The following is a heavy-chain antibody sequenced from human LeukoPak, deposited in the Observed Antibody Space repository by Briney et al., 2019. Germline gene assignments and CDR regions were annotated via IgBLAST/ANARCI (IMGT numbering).Heavy chain of an antibody. D-gene: IGHD3-22*01. CDR3: ARVKGYYDSSGYGRGWFDP. J-gene: IGHJ5*02. CDR2: INHSGST. Sequence: PSETLSLTCAVYGGSFSGYYWSWIRQPPGKGLEWIGEINHSGSTNYNPSLKSRVTISVDTSKNQFSLKLSSVTAADTAVYYCARVKGYYDSSGYGRGWFDPWGQGTLVTVSS. V-gene: IGHV4-34*01. CDR1: GGSFSGYY.